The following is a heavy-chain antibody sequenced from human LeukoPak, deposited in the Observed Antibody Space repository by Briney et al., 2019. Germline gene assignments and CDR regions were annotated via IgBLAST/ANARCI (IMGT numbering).Heavy chain of an antibody. V-gene: IGHV3-23*01. D-gene: IGHD2-8*01. Sequence: GGSLRLSCAASGFTFSGYAMNWVRQAPGKGLEWVSGISGSGAGTYYADSVKGRFTISRDNSKNTLYLQMNSLRANDTAVYYCAKMVREFYTISYYFDYWGQGTLVTVSS. J-gene: IGHJ4*02. CDR3: AKMVREFYTISYYFDY. CDR2: ISGSGAGT. CDR1: GFTFSGYA.